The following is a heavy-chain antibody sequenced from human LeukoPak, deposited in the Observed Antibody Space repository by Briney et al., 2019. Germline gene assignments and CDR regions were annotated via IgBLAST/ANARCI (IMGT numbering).Heavy chain of an antibody. CDR3: AGGAVDTAMVLGY. CDR2: INHSGST. V-gene: IGHV4-34*01. CDR1: GGSFSGYY. Sequence: PSETLSLTCAVYGGSFSGYYWSWIRQPPGKGLEWIGEINHSGSTNYNPSLKSRVTISVDTSKNQFSLKLSSVTAADTAVYYCAGGAVDTAMVLGYWGQGTLVTVSS. J-gene: IGHJ4*02. D-gene: IGHD5-18*01.